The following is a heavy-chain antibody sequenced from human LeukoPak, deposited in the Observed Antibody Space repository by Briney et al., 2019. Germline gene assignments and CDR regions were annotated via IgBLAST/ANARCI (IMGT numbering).Heavy chain of an antibody. V-gene: IGHV1-46*01. CDR3: ARAGYDTSGYYSY. Sequence: VASVKVSCKASGYTFTNYYMHWMRQAPGQGLEWMGIINPSGGSTSYAQKFQGRVTMTRDTSTSTVYMELSSLRSDDTAVYYCARAGYDTSGYYSYWGEGTLVTVSS. J-gene: IGHJ4*02. CDR1: GYTFTNYY. CDR2: INPSGGST. D-gene: IGHD3-22*01.